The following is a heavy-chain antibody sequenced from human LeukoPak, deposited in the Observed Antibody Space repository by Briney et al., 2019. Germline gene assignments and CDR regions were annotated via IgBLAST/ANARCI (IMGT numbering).Heavy chain of an antibody. CDR2: ISAGNGDT. J-gene: IGHJ6*04. CDR3: ARGRYFDWLDYYYGMDV. D-gene: IGHD3-9*01. Sequence: ASVKVSCKASGYTFTSYGISWVRQAPGQGLEWMGWISAGNGDTKYSQKFQGRVTITRDTSASTAYMELSSLRSEDTAVYYCARGRYFDWLDYYYGMDVWGKGTTVTISS. V-gene: IGHV1-18*01. CDR1: GYTFTSYG.